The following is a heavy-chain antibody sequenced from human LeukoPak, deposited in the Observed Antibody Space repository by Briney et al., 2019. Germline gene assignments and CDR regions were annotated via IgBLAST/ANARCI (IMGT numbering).Heavy chain of an antibody. V-gene: IGHV4-39*07. Sequence: SETLSLTCTVSGGSISSSSYYWGWIRQPPGKGLEWIGSIYYSGSTYYNPSLKSRVTISVDTSKNQFSLKLSSVTAADTAVYYCARGQDCSGGSCYSYWGQGTLVTVSS. CDR2: IYYSGST. CDR3: ARGQDCSGGSCYSY. CDR1: GGSISSSSYY. D-gene: IGHD2-15*01. J-gene: IGHJ4*02.